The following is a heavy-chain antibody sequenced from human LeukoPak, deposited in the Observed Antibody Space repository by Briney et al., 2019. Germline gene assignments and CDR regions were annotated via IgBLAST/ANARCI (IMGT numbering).Heavy chain of an antibody. J-gene: IGHJ4*02. CDR3: AIRIVGATTDFDY. D-gene: IGHD1-26*01. CDR1: GGSISSGSYY. Sequence: PSQTLSLTCTVSGGSISSGSYYWRRIRQPAGKGLEWIGRIYTSGSTNYNPSLKSRVTISVDTSKNQFSLKLSSVTAADTAVYYCAIRIVGATTDFDYWGQGTLVTVSS. V-gene: IGHV4-61*02. CDR2: IYTSGST.